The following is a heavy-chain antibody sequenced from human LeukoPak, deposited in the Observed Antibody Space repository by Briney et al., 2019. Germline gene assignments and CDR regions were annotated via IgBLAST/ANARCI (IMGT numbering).Heavy chain of an antibody. D-gene: IGHD2-8*01. CDR2: VKHDGDT. V-gene: IGHV4-34*01. J-gene: IGHJ5*01. Sequence: SETLSLTCAVYGASFNTYYWTWSRQSPDKGLEWIGEVKHDGDTNVNPSLRSRVVMSVDASKNQFSLKMTSVTAADTAIYFCARGPVALPNDRLSLFFDFWGQGTLVTVSS. CDR3: ARGPVALPNDRLSLFFDF. CDR1: GASFNTYY.